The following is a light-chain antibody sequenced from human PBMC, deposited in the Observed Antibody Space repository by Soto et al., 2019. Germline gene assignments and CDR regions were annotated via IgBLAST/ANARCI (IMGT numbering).Light chain of an antibody. CDR3: QQYGTSEII. J-gene: IGKJ5*01. CDR2: GAS. Sequence: EMVLTQSPETLSLSPGERATLSCRASQSVSSSYLAWYQQKPGQAPRLLIYGASSRATGIPDRFSTSGSVTDFPLTISRLEPDDFAVFFCQQYGTSEIIFGQGTRLEIK. CDR1: QSVSSSY. V-gene: IGKV3-20*01.